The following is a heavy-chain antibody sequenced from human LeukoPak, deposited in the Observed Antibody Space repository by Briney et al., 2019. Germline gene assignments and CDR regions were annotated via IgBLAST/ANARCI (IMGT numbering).Heavy chain of an antibody. J-gene: IGHJ6*03. D-gene: IGHD3-10*01. CDR3: ARDPPYYYGSGSYNYYYYYMDV. CDR1: GFTFSSYG. Sequence: PGRSLRLSCAASGFTFSSYGMHWVRQAPGKGLEWVAVIWYDGSNKYYADSVKGRFTISRDNAKNSLYLQMNSLRAEDTAVYYCARDPPYYYGSGSYNYYYYYMDVWGKGTTVTVSS. CDR2: IWYDGSNK. V-gene: IGHV3-33*01.